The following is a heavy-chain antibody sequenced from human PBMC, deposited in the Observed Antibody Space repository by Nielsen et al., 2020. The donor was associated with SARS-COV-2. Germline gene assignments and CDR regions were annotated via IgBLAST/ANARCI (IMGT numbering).Heavy chain of an antibody. Sequence: GASLMISCSASGFTISSTWMDWVRQAPGQGLVCVSRINSSGSRTAYVDYVMGRFVGMRDNAENTVVLQIHSLRVEDTAVYYCAGGADFWSGTQKYYMYVWGKGTTVTVSS. CDR2: INSSGSRT. J-gene: IGHJ6*04. CDR3: AGGADFWSGTQKYYMYV. D-gene: IGHD3-3*01. CDR1: GFTISSTW. V-gene: IGHV3-74*03.